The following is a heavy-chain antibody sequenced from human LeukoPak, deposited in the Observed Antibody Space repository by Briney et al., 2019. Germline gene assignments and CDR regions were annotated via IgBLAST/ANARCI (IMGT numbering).Heavy chain of an antibody. J-gene: IGHJ4*02. Sequence: PGGSLRLSCAASGFIFSSYAMSWVRQAPGKGLEWVSAILGDGSTTSYADSVRGRFTISRDNSKNTLYLQMNSLRAEDTAVYYCAKDLVSPRRVGSSEKVDYWGQGTLVTVSS. CDR2: ILGDGSTT. CDR1: GFIFSSYA. D-gene: IGHD3-10*01. CDR3: AKDLVSPRRVGSSEKVDY. V-gene: IGHV3-23*01.